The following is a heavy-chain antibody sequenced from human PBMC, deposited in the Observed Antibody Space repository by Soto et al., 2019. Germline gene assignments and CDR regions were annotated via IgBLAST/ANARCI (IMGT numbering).Heavy chain of an antibody. V-gene: IGHV3-7*01. D-gene: IGHD2-2*01. CDR3: GRDMPPAGIAFDY. J-gene: IGHJ4*02. CDR2: INQDGSEK. CDR1: GFMFSSHW. Sequence: EVQLVESGGGLVQPGGSLRLSCAASGFMFSSHWMSWVRQAPGKGLEWVANINQDGSEKHYLDSVKGRFTISRDNAKNSLYLQMNSLRAEDTAVYYCGRDMPPAGIAFDYWGQGTLVTVSS.